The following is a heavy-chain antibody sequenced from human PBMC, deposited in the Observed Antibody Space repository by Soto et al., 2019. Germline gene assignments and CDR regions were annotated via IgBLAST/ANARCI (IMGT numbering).Heavy chain of an antibody. J-gene: IGHJ5*02. CDR3: ARDPRITIFGVVRMNWFDP. V-gene: IGHV3-7*01. CDR2: IKQDGSEI. CDR1: GFTFSSYW. Sequence: GGSLRLSCAASGFTFSSYWMSWVRQAPGKGLEWVANIKQDGSEIYYADSVKGRFTISRDNAKNSLYLQMNSLRAEDTAVYYCARDPRITIFGVVRMNWFDPWGQGTLVTVSS. D-gene: IGHD3-3*01.